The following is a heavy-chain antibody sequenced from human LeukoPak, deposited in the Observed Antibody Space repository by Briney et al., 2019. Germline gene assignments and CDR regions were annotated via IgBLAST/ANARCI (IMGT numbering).Heavy chain of an antibody. V-gene: IGHV4-31*03. Sequence: SQTLSLTCTVSGGSSGSGGYYWSWIRQHPGKGLEWIGYIYYSGSTYYNPSLKSRVTISVDTSKNQFSLKLSSVTAADTAVYYCARSKSIAAAGRAGFDPWGQGTLVTVSS. D-gene: IGHD6-13*01. CDR2: IYYSGST. J-gene: IGHJ5*02. CDR1: GGSSGSGGYY. CDR3: ARSKSIAAAGRAGFDP.